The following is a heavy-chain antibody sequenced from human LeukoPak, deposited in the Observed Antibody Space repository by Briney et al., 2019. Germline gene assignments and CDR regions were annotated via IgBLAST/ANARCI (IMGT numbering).Heavy chain of an antibody. V-gene: IGHV4-39*07. CDR2: IYYSGST. CDR1: GGSISTNNYY. CDR3: ARDPRASPGYYFDY. Sequence: PSETLSLTCTVSGGSISTNNYYWGWIRQPPGKGLEWIGSIYYSGSTYYNPSLKSRVTISVGTSKNQFSLKLSSVTAADAAVYYCARDPRASPGYYFDYWGQGTLVTVSS. J-gene: IGHJ4*02.